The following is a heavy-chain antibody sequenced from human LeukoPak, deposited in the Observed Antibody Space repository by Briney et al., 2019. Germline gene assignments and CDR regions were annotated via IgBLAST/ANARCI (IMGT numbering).Heavy chain of an antibody. CDR3: ARHFQVRYYYDSSGLYYLDY. CDR2: IYYSGST. Sequence: SETLSLTCTVSGGSISSSSYYWGWIRQPPGKGLEWIGNIYYSGSTYYSPSLKSRVTISVDTSKNQFSLKLRSVTAADTTVYYCARHFQVRYYYDSSGLYYLDYWGQGTLVTVSS. J-gene: IGHJ4*02. CDR1: GGSISSSSYY. V-gene: IGHV4-39*01. D-gene: IGHD3-22*01.